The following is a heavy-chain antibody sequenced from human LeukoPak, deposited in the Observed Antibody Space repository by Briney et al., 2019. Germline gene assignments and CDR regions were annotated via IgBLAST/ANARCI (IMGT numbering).Heavy chain of an antibody. CDR3: AKSGLNRFDY. CDR2: ITGSGGNT. D-gene: IGHD2-15*01. J-gene: IGHJ4*02. Sequence: GGSLRLSCAASGFTFSNYGMNWVRQAPGKGLEWVSGITGSGGNTYYADSVKGRFTISRDNSKNTMYLQMNSLRAEDTAIYYCAKSGLNRFDYWGQGTLVTVSS. V-gene: IGHV3-23*01. CDR1: GFTFSNYG.